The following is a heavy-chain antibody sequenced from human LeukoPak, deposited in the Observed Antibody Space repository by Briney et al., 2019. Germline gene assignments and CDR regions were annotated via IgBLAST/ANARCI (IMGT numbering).Heavy chain of an antibody. V-gene: IGHV3-23*01. Sequence: TGGSLRLSCAASGFTFSSYAMSWVRQAPGKGLEWVSGITRSGGSTHYADSVKGRFTISRDNSKNTLYLQMNSLRAEDTAVYYCAKPSVVDDAFDIWGHGTMVTVSS. CDR1: GFTFSSYA. D-gene: IGHD2-2*01. J-gene: IGHJ3*02. CDR2: ITRSGGST. CDR3: AKPSVVDDAFDI.